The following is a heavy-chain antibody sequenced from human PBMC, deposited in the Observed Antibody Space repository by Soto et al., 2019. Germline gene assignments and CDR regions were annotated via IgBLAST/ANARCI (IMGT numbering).Heavy chain of an antibody. CDR1: GFTFSSYA. Sequence: GGSLRLSCSASGFTFSSYAMHWVRQAPGKGLEYVSAISSNGGSTYYADSVKGRFTISRDNSKNTLYLQMSSLRAEDTAVYYCVKGTIRYKENSSSWPRLVSRGDYWGQGTLVTVSS. CDR3: VKGTIRYKENSSSWPRLVSRGDY. V-gene: IGHV3-64D*08. CDR2: ISSNGGST. D-gene: IGHD6-13*01. J-gene: IGHJ4*02.